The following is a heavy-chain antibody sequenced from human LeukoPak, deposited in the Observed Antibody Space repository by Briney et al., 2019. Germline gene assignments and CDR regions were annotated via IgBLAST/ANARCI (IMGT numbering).Heavy chain of an antibody. V-gene: IGHV3-66*01. D-gene: IGHD3-10*01. J-gene: IGHJ6*02. Sequence: PGGSLRLSCAASGFTVSSNYMSWVRQAPGKGLEWVSVIYSGGSTYYADSVKGRFTISRDNSKNTLYLQMNSLRAEDTAVYYCARSITMVRGVTGGMDVWGQGTTVTVSS. CDR3: ARSITMVRGVTGGMDV. CDR2: IYSGGST. CDR1: GFTVSSNY.